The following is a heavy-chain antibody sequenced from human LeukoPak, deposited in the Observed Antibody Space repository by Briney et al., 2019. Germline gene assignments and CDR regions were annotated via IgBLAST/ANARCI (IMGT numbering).Heavy chain of an antibody. Sequence: GGSLRLSCAASGFTFSSYGMHWVRQAPGKGLEWVAVIWYDGSNKYYADSVKDRFTISRDNSKNTLYLQMNSLRAEDTAVYYCAKLLLADPYYYDSSGYSTDDAFDIWGQGTMVTVSS. J-gene: IGHJ3*02. CDR1: GFTFSSYG. CDR2: IWYDGSNK. V-gene: IGHV3-33*06. D-gene: IGHD3-22*01. CDR3: AKLLLADPYYYDSSGYSTDDAFDI.